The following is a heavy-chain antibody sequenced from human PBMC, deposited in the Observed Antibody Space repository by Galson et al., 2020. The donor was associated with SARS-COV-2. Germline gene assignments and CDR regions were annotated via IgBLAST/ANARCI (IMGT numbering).Heavy chain of an antibody. D-gene: IGHD2-2*01. CDR3: VKGYCSSTSCVGAFDI. V-gene: IGHV3-64D*09. CDR1: GFTFSSYA. CDR2: ISSNGGST. Sequence: GGSLRLSCAASGFTFSSYAMHWVRQAPGKGLEYVSAISSNGGSTYYADSVKGRFTISRDNSKNTLYLQMSSLRAEDTAVYYCVKGYCSSTSCVGAFDIWGQGTMVTVSS. J-gene: IGHJ3*02.